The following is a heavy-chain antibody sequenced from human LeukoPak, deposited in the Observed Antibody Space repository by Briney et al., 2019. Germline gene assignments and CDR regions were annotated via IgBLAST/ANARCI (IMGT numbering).Heavy chain of an antibody. CDR2: INQDGSQI. CDR3: ARIGYSSSSTDY. CDR1: EFTFSNYW. V-gene: IGHV3-7*01. J-gene: IGHJ4*02. D-gene: IGHD6-6*01. Sequence: GGSLRLSCAASEFTFSNYWMSWVRQAPGKGLEWLANINQDGSQIYYVDSVKGRFTISRDNAKNSLYLQINSLRVEHTAVYYCARIGYSSSSTDYWGQGTMVTVSS.